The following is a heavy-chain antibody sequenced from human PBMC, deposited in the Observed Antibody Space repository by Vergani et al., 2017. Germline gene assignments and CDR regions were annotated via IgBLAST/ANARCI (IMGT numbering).Heavy chain of an antibody. CDR2: ISVSSTYI. J-gene: IGHJ4*02. CDR3: APAHPGDYFPS. Sequence: EVQVVESGGGLVKPGGSLRLSCADSGFTFSTFGMNWVRQAPGKGLEWVSSISVSSTYISYTDSVKGRFTISRDNAKNSLFLQMNSLRAEDTAVYFCAPAHPGDYFPSGGKGILVTVS. CDR1: GFTFSTFG. V-gene: IGHV3-21*04. D-gene: IGHD4-17*01.